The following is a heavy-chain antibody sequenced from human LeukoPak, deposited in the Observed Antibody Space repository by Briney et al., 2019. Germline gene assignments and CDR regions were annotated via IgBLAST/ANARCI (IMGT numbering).Heavy chain of an antibody. V-gene: IGHV1-46*01. CDR2: INPSGGTT. J-gene: IGHJ3*02. Sequence: GASVKVSCKASGYNFTSYYMRWVRQAPGQGLEWMGIINPSGGTTSYAQKFQGRVTVTRDTSTSTVYMELSSLISEDTAVYYCARDLVVVTGLRTRGSFDIWGQGTMVTVSS. CDR1: GYNFTSYY. D-gene: IGHD2-21*02. CDR3: ARDLVVVTGLRTRGSFDI.